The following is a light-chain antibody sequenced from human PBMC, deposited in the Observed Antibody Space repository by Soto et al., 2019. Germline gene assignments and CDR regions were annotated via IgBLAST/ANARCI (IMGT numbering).Light chain of an antibody. CDR2: VAS. J-gene: IGKJ4*01. CDR1: QSVSSN. V-gene: IGKV3-15*01. Sequence: EIVMTQSPATLSVSPGERATLSCRASQSVSSNLAWYQRKPGQTPKLLINVASTRATGIPARFSGSGSGTEFTLTISSLQSEDFAVYYCQQYNVWPLTFGGGTKVEFK. CDR3: QQYNVWPLT.